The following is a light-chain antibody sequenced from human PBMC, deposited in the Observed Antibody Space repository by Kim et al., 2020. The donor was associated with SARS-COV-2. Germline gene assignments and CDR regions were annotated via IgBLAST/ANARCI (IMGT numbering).Light chain of an antibody. CDR1: QSISSY. CDR3: QQSYTTLSIT. CDR2: AAS. Sequence: DIQMTQSPSSLSASVGDRVTITCRASQSISSYLNWYQQTPGKAPKLLIYAASSLQSGVPSRFSCSGSGTDFTLTISSLQPEDFATYYCQQSYTTLSITFGQGTRLEIK. V-gene: IGKV1-39*01. J-gene: IGKJ5*01.